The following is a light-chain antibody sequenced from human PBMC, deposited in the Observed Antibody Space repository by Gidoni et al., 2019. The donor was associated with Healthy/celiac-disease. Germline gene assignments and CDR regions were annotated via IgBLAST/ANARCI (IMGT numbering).Light chain of an antibody. Sequence: DIQMTQSPSSLSASVGARVTITCRASQSISSYLNWYQQKPGKAPKLLIYAASSLQSGVPSRFSGSGSGTDFTLTISSLQPEDFATYYCQQSYSTGLTFGGGTKVEIK. V-gene: IGKV1-39*01. CDR2: AAS. J-gene: IGKJ4*01. CDR1: QSISSY. CDR3: QQSYSTGLT.